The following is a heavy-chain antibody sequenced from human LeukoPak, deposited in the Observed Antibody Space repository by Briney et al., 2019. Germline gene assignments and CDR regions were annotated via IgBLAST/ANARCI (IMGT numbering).Heavy chain of an antibody. CDR2: INQDGSEK. J-gene: IGHJ4*02. D-gene: IGHD5-12*01. V-gene: IGHV3-7*01. Sequence: PGGSLRLSCAASGFTFTTNWMTWVRQAPGKGLEWVATINQDGSEKYYVDSVKGRFTISRDNAKNSLFLQMNSLRAEDTAVYYCARDWLLDYWGQGTLVTVSS. CDR1: GFTFTTNW. CDR3: ARDWLLDY.